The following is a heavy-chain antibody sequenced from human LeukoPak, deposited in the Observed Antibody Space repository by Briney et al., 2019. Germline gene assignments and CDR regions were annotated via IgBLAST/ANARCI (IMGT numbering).Heavy chain of an antibody. V-gene: IGHV5-51*01. CDR1: GYSFTSYW. J-gene: IGHJ4*02. D-gene: IGHD3-22*01. CDR2: ISDT. Sequence: GESLQISCKGSGYSFTSYWIGWVRQMPGKGLEWMGIISDTRYSPSFQGQVTISADKSISTAYLQWSSLKASDTAMYYCARHSYDSSGYYEIDYWGQGTLVTVSS. CDR3: ARHSYDSSGYYEIDY.